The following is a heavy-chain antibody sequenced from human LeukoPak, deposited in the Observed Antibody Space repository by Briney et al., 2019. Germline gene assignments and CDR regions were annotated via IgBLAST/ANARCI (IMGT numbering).Heavy chain of an antibody. V-gene: IGHV4-39*01. CDR2: IYYGGSP. D-gene: IGHD2/OR15-2a*01. J-gene: IGHJ5*02. Sequence: PSETLSLTCNVSGGSLSITTNSCGWAWVRQRPGKGLEWFGSIYYGGSPSYTSSLKSRVPIPVDTSTTQFSLKLPSLTAAGTAVYYCARRRMVGSKGDYFGPWGQGSLVTVSS. CDR1: GGSLSITTNS. CDR3: ARRRMVGSKGDYFGP.